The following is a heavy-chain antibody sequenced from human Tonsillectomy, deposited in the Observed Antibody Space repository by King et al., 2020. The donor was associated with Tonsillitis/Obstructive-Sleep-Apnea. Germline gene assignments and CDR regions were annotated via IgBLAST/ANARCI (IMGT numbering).Heavy chain of an antibody. CDR2: IYWDDDK. V-gene: IGHV2-5*02. CDR3: AHSPLTWSSDDAFDI. D-gene: IGHD4/OR15-4a*01. CDR1: GFSLSTSGVG. J-gene: IGHJ3*02. Sequence: ITLQESGPTLVKPTQTLTLTCTFSGFSLSTSGVGVGWIRQPPGKALEWLALIYWDDDKRYSPSLKSRLTITKDTSKNQVVLTMTNMDPVDTATYFCAHSPLTWSSDDAFDIWGQGTMVTVSS.